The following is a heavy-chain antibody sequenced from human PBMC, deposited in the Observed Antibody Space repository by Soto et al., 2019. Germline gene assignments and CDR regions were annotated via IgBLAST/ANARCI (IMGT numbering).Heavy chain of an antibody. J-gene: IGHJ3*02. CDR3: ARDRGLPYYDSSGYYLDAFDI. Sequence: GGSMRLSCAASGFTFSSYSMNWVSQAPGKGLEWVSSISSSSSYIYYADSVKGRFTISRDNAKNSLYLQMNSLRAEDTAVYYCARDRGLPYYDSSGYYLDAFDIWGQGTMVTVSS. D-gene: IGHD3-22*01. V-gene: IGHV3-21*01. CDR1: GFTFSSYS. CDR2: ISSSSSYI.